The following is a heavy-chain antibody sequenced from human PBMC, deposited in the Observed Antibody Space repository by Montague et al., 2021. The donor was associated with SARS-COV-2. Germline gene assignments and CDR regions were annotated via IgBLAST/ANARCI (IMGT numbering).Heavy chain of an antibody. V-gene: IGHV3-21*01. Sequence: SLRLSCAASGFTFSSRSMMWVRQAPGKGLEWVSSISSSSSYIYYADSVKGRFTISRDNANNSLYLQMNSLRAEDTAVYFCVRRGISSRWSRDAFDIWGQGTMVTVSS. J-gene: IGHJ3*02. CDR1: GFTFSSRS. CDR3: VRRGISSRWSRDAFDI. CDR2: ISSSSSYI. D-gene: IGHD6-13*01.